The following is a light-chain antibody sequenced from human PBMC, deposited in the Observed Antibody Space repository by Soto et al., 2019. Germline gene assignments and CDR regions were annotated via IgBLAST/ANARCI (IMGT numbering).Light chain of an antibody. Sequence: EIVMTQSPATLSVSPGEGVTLSCRASQSVSSNLAWYQQRPGQAPRLLIYGASTRATGIPARFSGSGSGTEFTLTISSLQSEDFAVYYCQQYTNWPPITFGQGTRLEIK. CDR1: QSVSSN. J-gene: IGKJ5*01. CDR3: QQYTNWPPIT. V-gene: IGKV3-15*01. CDR2: GAS.